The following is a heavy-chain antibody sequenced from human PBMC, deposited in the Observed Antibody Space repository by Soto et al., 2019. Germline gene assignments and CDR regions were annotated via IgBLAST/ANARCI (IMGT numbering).Heavy chain of an antibody. D-gene: IGHD3-3*01. CDR2: IVVGSGNT. Sequence: ASVKGSCKAAGVTFSNSAIQWVRQTRGQRLEWIGWIVVGSGNTNYARELHGRVTITRDMSTSAAYMELSSLRSEDTAIYYCASRSCYYTSYYFLDVWGEGTTVTVSS. V-gene: IGHV1-58*02. J-gene: IGHJ6*03. CDR3: ASRSCYYTSYYFLDV. CDR1: GVTFSNSA.